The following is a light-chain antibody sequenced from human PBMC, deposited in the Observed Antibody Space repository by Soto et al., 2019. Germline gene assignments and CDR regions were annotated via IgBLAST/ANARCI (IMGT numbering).Light chain of an antibody. CDR3: QQGHRPPFT. Sequence: DIQMTQSPSSLSSSVGDRVTITCRASQNIRTYLNWYQHKPGKAPELLIYGATNLHSGVPPRFSASGTGTHFTLSINSLQSEDFATYYCQQGHRPPFTFGQGTRLDIK. CDR1: QNIRTY. V-gene: IGKV1-39*01. J-gene: IGKJ5*01. CDR2: GAT.